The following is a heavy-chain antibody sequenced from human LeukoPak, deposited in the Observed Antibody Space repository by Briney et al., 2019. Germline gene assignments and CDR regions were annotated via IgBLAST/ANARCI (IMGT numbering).Heavy chain of an antibody. V-gene: IGHV3-21*01. CDR1: GFTFSNST. J-gene: IGHJ4*02. CDR3: AREDRRDGYNYAFDY. D-gene: IGHD5-24*01. CDR2: ISSSSTFI. Sequence: GGSLRLSCAASGFTFSNSTMNWVRQTPEKGLEWVSSISSSSTFIYYADSVKGRFTISRDNAKNSLYLQMSSLRAEDTAVYYCAREDRRDGYNYAFDYWGQGTLVTVSS.